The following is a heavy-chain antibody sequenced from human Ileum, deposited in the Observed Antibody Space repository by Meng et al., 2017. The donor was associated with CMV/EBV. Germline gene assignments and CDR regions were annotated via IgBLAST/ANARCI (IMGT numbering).Heavy chain of an antibody. V-gene: IGHV3-53*01. CDR1: GFTVSSNY. J-gene: IGHJ4*02. CDR2: IDSGGNT. CDR3: AGGWGAY. Sequence: EVQVVESGGSLIQPGGSLRLSCAASGFTVSSNYMSWVRQASGKGLEWVSVIDSGGNTYHADSVKGRFTISRDNSKNTLYLQMNNLRAEDTAVYYCAGGWGAYWGQGTLVTVSS. D-gene: IGHD3-16*01.